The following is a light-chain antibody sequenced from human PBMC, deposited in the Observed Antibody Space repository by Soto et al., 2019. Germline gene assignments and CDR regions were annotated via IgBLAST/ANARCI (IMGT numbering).Light chain of an antibody. CDR1: SSDVGGYNF. J-gene: IGLJ1*01. Sequence: QSALTQPASVSGSPGQSVTISCAGTSSDVGGYNFVSWYQQHPGKAPQLMIYDVSSRPSGVSNRFSGSKSGSTASLTISGLQAEDEADYYCSSYTSSYTYVFGTGTRSPS. V-gene: IGLV2-14*03. CDR3: SSYTSSYTYV. CDR2: DVS.